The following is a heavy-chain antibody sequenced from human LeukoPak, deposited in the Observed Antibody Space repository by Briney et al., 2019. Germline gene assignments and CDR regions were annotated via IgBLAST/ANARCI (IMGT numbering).Heavy chain of an antibody. CDR1: GFTFSDYS. CDR3: ARERDFSSSSGPIDY. Sequence: GGSLRLSCAASGFTFSDYSMNWVRQAPGKGLEWVSYISGGSSTMYYADSVKGRFTISRDNAKNSLYLQMNSLRAEDTAVYYCARERDFSSSSGPIDYWGQGTLVTVSS. D-gene: IGHD6-6*01. V-gene: IGHV3-48*01. CDR2: ISGGSSTM. J-gene: IGHJ4*02.